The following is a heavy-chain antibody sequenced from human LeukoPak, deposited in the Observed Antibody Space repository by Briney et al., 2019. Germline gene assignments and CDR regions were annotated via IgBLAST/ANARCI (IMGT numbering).Heavy chain of an antibody. J-gene: IGHJ4*02. Sequence: PGGSLRLSCAASGFTFSDYYMSWIRQAPGKGLEWVSYISSSGSTIYYADSVKGRFTISRDNSKNSLYLHMNSLRAEDTAVYYCAIQHHYGETFDYWGQGTLVTVSS. CDR1: GFTFSDYY. CDR2: ISSSGSTI. CDR3: AIQHHYGETFDY. V-gene: IGHV3-11*04. D-gene: IGHD4-17*01.